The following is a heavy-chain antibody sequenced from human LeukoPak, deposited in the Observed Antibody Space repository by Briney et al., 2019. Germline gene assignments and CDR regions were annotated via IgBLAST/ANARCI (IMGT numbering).Heavy chain of an antibody. CDR2: INHSGST. CDR3: ARGLPLRYFDWLSNWFDP. D-gene: IGHD3-9*01. CDR1: GGSFSGYY. J-gene: IGHJ5*02. V-gene: IGHV4-34*01. Sequence: SETLSLTCAVYGGSFSGYYWSWIRQPPGKGLEWIGEINHSGSTNYNPSLKSRVTISVDTSKNQFSLKLSSVTAADTAVYYFARGLPLRYFDWLSNWFDPWGQGTLVTVSS.